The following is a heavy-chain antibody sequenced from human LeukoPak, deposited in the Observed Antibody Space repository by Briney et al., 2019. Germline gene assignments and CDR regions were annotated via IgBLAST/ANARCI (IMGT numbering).Heavy chain of an antibody. CDR1: GYTFTGYY. CDR2: INPNSAGT. D-gene: IGHD3-3*01. CDR3: ARAVYDFWSGYSLLFDY. V-gene: IGHV1-2*02. Sequence: ASVKVSCKASGYTFTGYYMHWVRQAPRHELEWMGWINPNSAGTNYAQKFQGRVTMTRDTSISTAYMGLSRLRSDDTAVYYCARAVYDFWSGYSLLFDYWGQGTLVTVSS. J-gene: IGHJ4*02.